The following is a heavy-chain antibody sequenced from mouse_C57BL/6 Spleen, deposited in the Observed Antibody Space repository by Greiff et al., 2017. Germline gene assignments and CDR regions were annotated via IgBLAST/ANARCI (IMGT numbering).Heavy chain of an antibody. CDR3: ARDEYDEGYAMDY. CDR2: INPNYGTT. Sequence: EVKLMESGPELVKPGASVKISCKASGYSFTDYNMNWVQQSNGKSLEWIGVINPNYGTTRYNQKFKGKATLTVGQSSSTAYMQLNSRTSEDSAVYECARDEYDEGYAMDYWGQGTSVTVSS. J-gene: IGHJ4*01. CDR1: GYSFTDYN. D-gene: IGHD2-4*01. V-gene: IGHV1-39*01.